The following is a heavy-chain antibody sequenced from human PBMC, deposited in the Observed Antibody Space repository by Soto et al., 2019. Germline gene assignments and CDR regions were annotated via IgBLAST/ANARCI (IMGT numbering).Heavy chain of an antibody. J-gene: IGHJ4*02. D-gene: IGHD6-19*01. V-gene: IGHV4-39*07. CDR2: IYYSGST. CDR1: DGSISSSSYY. CDR3: ARGGLLPDY. Sequence: SETLSLTCTVSDGSISSSSYYWGWIRQPPGKGLEWIGSIYYSGSTYYNPSLKSRVTISVDRSKNQFSLKLSSVTAADTAVYYCARGGLLPDYWGQGTLVTVSS.